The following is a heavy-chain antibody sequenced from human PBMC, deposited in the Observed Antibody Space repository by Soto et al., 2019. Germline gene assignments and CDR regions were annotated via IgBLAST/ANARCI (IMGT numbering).Heavy chain of an antibody. V-gene: IGHV1-69*13. J-gene: IGHJ5*02. CDR1: GGTFSSYA. CDR2: IIPIFGTA. D-gene: IGHD1-26*01. CDR3: AREGLVGATNWFDP. Sequence: SVKVSCKASGGTFSSYAISWVRQAPGQGLEWIGGIIPIFGTANYAQKFQGRVTITADESTSTAYMELSSLRSEDTAVYYCAREGLVGATNWFDPWGQGTLVTVSS.